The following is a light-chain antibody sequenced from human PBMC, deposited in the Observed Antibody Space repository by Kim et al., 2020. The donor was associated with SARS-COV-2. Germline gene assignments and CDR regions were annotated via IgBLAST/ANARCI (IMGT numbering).Light chain of an antibody. V-gene: IGLV1-47*01. J-gene: IGLJ2*01. CDR3: AAWDDSLSDVV. Sequence: QSVLTQPPSASGTPGQRVTISCSGSSSNIGSNYVYWYQQLLGTAPKLLIYRNNQRPSGVPDRFSGSKSGTSASLAISGLRSEDEADYYCAAWDDSLSDVVFGGGTQLTVL. CDR2: RNN. CDR1: SSNIGSNY.